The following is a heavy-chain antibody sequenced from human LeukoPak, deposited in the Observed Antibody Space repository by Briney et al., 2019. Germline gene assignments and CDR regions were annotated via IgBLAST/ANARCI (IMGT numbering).Heavy chain of an antibody. J-gene: IGHJ4*02. Sequence: PGGSLRLSCAASGFAFKNYAMTWVRQAPGKGLEWVSSISSSSSYIYYADSVKGRFTISRDNAKNSLYLQMNSLRAEDTAVYYCAREDERGQWLVPYDYWGQGTLVTVSS. D-gene: IGHD6-19*01. V-gene: IGHV3-21*01. CDR1: GFAFKNYA. CDR3: AREDERGQWLVPYDY. CDR2: ISSSSSYI.